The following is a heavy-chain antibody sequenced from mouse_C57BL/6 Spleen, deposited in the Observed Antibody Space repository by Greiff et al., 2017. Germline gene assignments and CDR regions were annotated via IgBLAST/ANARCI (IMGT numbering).Heavy chain of an antibody. Sequence: QVQLQQPGAELMMPVASVKLSCKASSYTFTSYWMHLVKPRPGQGLEWIGEIDPSASYTNYNQKVKGKSTLTVDKSSSTAYLQLSSLTSEDSAVYYCARSRHYYVSSCGFAYWGQGTLVTVSA. CDR1: SYTFTSYW. CDR3: ARSRHYYVSSCGFAY. CDR2: IDPSASYT. V-gene: IGHV1-69*01. D-gene: IGHD1-1*01. J-gene: IGHJ3*01.